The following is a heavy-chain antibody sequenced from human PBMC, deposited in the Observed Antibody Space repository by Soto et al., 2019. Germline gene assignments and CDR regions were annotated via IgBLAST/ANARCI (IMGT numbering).Heavy chain of an antibody. V-gene: IGHV1-8*01. J-gene: IGHJ4*02. CDR1: GYTFTSYD. D-gene: IGHD4-17*01. CDR2: MNPNNGNT. CDR3: ARDDYGVLY. Sequence: ASVKVSCKASGYTFTSYDINWVRQATGQGLEWMGWMNPNNGNTGYAQKFQGRVTMTTDTSTSTAYMELRSLRSEDTAVYYCARDDYGVLYWGQGTLVTVSS.